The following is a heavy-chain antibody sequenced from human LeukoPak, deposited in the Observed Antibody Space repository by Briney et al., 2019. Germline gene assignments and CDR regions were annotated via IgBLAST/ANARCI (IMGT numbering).Heavy chain of an antibody. CDR3: ARGRITMVRGGHTRSHLKRAPFDY. CDR1: GGSFSGYY. CDR2: INHSGST. D-gene: IGHD3-10*01. Sequence: SETLSLTCAVYGGSFSGYYWSGISPPPGKGLEWIGEINHSGSTNYNPSLKSRVTISVDTSKNQFSLKLSSVTAADTAVYYCARGRITMVRGGHTRSHLKRAPFDYWGQGTLVTVSS. J-gene: IGHJ4*02. V-gene: IGHV4-34*01.